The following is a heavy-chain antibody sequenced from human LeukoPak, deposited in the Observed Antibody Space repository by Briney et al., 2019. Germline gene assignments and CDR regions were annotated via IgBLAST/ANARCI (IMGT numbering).Heavy chain of an antibody. Sequence: GGSLRLSCAASGFSFSDHYMDWVRLAPGKGLEWVGRIRNKANSYGTEYAASVKGRFTISRDDSKDSLYLQMNSLRFEDTALYYCTRVRLGAATRYFDYWGQGTLVTASS. CDR2: IRNKANSYGT. CDR3: TRVRLGAATRYFDY. J-gene: IGHJ4*02. CDR1: GFSFSDHY. V-gene: IGHV3-72*01. D-gene: IGHD1-26*01.